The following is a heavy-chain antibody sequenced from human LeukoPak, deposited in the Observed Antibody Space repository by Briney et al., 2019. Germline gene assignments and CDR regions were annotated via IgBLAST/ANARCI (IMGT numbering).Heavy chain of an antibody. D-gene: IGHD4-17*01. V-gene: IGHV4-38-2*02. Sequence: SETLSLTCAASGYSISSGYYWGWIRQPPGKGLEWIGSIYHSGSTYYNPSLKSRVTISVDTSKNQFSLKLSSVTAADTAVYYCARDLSGYGDYSSPDYWGQGTLVTVSS. J-gene: IGHJ4*02. CDR2: IYHSGST. CDR1: GYSISSGYY. CDR3: ARDLSGYGDYSSPDY.